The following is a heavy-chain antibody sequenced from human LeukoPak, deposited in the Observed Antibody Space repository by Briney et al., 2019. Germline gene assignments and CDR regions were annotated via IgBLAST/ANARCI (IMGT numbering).Heavy chain of an antibody. J-gene: IGHJ3*02. CDR1: GYTFTSYD. CDR3: ARDRVYIGSFDI. V-gene: IGHV1-8*03. CDR2: MNPNSGNT. Sequence: ASVKVSCKASGYTFTSYDINWVRQATGQGLEWMGWMNPNSGNTGYAQKFQGRVTITRNTSISTAYMELSSLRSEDTAVYYCARDRVYIGSFDIWGQGTMVTVSS. D-gene: IGHD5/OR15-5a*01.